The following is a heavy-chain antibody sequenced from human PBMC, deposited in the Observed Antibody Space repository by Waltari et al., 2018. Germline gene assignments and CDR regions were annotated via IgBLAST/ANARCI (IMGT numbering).Heavy chain of an antibody. CDR3: ARGKTSIEAFDP. CDR2: ISSSSSYI. CDR1: GFTFSSYS. J-gene: IGHJ5*02. Sequence: EVQLVESGGGLVRHGGSLRLSCAASGFTFSSYSMNWVRQAPGKGLEWVSSISSSSSYIYYADSVKGRFTISRDNAKNSLYLQMNSLRAEDTAVYYCARGKTSIEAFDPWGQGTLVTVSS. V-gene: IGHV3-21*01. D-gene: IGHD6-6*01.